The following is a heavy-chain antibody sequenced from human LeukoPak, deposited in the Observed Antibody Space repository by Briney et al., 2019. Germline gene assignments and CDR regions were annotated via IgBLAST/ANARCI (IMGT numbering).Heavy chain of an antibody. D-gene: IGHD5/OR15-5a*01. V-gene: IGHV4-34*01. Sequence: SETLSLTCAVYGGSFSGYYWSWIRQPPGKGLEWIGEINQSGSTNYNPSLKSRVTISVDTSKNQFSLKLSSVTAADTAVYYCASCLTGYYYYGMDVWGQGTTVTVSS. J-gene: IGHJ6*02. CDR3: ASCLTGYYYYGMDV. CDR1: GGSFSGYY. CDR2: INQSGST.